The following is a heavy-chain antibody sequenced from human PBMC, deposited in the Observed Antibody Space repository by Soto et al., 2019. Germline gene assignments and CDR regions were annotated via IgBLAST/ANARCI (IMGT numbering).Heavy chain of an antibody. CDR1: GFTFSSVW. CDR3: TRNDAFDI. CDR2: IKTEADGGPT. V-gene: IGHV3-15*07. Sequence: PGGSLRLSCVASGFTFSSVWMNWVRQAPGKGLEWVGRIKTEADGGPTDYAAPVKGRFTISRDDSKNTVYLLMNSLKTEDTGLYFCTRNDAFDIWGQGTTVTVSS. J-gene: IGHJ3*02.